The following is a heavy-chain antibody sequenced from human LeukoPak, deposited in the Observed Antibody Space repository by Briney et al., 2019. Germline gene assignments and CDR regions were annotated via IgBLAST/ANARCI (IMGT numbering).Heavy chain of an antibody. V-gene: IGHV3-49*04. CDR1: GFTFGDYA. D-gene: IGHD3-22*01. CDR3: TRIPYEYYYDSSGPRRYYFDY. CDR2: IRSKAYGGTT. Sequence: AGGSLRLSCTASGFTFGDYAMSWVRQAPGKGLEWVGFIRSKAYGGTTEYAASVKGRFTISRDDSKIIAYLQMNNLKTEDTAVYYCTRIPYEYYYDSSGPRRYYFDYWGQGTLVTVSS. J-gene: IGHJ4*02.